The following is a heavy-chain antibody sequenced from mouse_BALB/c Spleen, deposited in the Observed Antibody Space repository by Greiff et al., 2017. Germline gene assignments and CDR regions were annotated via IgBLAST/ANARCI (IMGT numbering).Heavy chain of an antibody. CDR3: ARCYYGSSHWYFDV. J-gene: IGHJ1*01. CDR2: ISSGSSTI. V-gene: IGHV5-17*02. D-gene: IGHD1-1*01. CDR1: GFTFSSFG. Sequence: EVKVVESGGGLVQPGGSRKLSCAASGFTFSSFGMHWVRQAPEKGLEWVAYISSGSSTIYYADTVKGRFTISRDNPKNTLFLQMTSLRSEDTAMYYCARCYYGSSHWYFDVWGAGTTVTVSS.